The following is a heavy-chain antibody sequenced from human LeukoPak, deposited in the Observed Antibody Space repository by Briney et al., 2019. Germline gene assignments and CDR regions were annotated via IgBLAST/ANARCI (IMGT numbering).Heavy chain of an antibody. CDR2: INTDGGDT. J-gene: IGHJ4*02. V-gene: IGHV3-74*01. D-gene: IGHD1-26*01. CDR1: GFTFGSYW. Sequence: GGSLRLSCAASGFTFGSYWMHWVRQAPGKGLVWVSRINTDGGDTIYADSVKGRFTISRDNAKNTLLLQMNSLRAEDTAVYYCARDEKIVGASGQDYWGQGTLVTVSS. CDR3: ARDEKIVGASGQDY.